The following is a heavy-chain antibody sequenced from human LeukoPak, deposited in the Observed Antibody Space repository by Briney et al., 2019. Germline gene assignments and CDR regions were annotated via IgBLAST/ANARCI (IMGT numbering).Heavy chain of an antibody. CDR2: ISWNSGSI. V-gene: IGHV3-9*01. J-gene: IGHJ4*02. CDR1: GFTFDDYA. CDR3: GKALRRIGSGSSADY. Sequence: GRSLRLSCAASGFTFDDYAMHWVRQAPGKGLEWVSGISWNSGSIGYADSVKGRFTISRDSAKNSLYLQMNSLRGEDTALYYCGKALRRIGSGSSADYWGQGTLVTVSS. D-gene: IGHD3-10*01.